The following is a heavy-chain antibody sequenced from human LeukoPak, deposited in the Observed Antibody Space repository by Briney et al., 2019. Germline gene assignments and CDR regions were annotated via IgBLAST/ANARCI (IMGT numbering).Heavy chain of an antibody. Sequence: PGGSLRLSCAASGFTFSSYGMHLVRQAPGKGLEWVAVIWYDGSNKYYADSVKGRFTISRDNSKNTLYLQMNSLRAEDTAVYYCARERAYYYGSGSTIYYYYYGMDVWGQGTTVTVSS. CDR2: IWYDGSNK. CDR1: GFTFSSYG. CDR3: ARERAYYYGSGSTIYYYYYGMDV. D-gene: IGHD3-10*01. J-gene: IGHJ6*02. V-gene: IGHV3-33*01.